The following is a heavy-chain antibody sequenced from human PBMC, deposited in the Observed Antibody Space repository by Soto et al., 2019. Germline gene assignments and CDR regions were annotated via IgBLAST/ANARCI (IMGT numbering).Heavy chain of an antibody. V-gene: IGHV1-69*01. D-gene: IGHD2-2*01. CDR1: GGTFSSYA. CDR2: IIPIPGTA. J-gene: IGHJ6*02. Sequence: QVQLVQSGAEVKKPGSSVKVSCKASGGTFSSYAISWVRQAPGQGLEWMGGIIPIPGTANYAQKFQGRVTITADESTCTAYMELSSLRSEDTAVYYCARSQGSSTSLEIYYYYYYGMDVWGQGTTVTVSS. CDR3: ARSQGSSTSLEIYYYYYYGMDV.